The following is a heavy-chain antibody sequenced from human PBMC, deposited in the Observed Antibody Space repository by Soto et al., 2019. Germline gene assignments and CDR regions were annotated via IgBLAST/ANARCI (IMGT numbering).Heavy chain of an antibody. CDR3: ARDYYKYYDSSGYYRSPAY. CDR1: GFTLSSYA. D-gene: IGHD3-22*01. V-gene: IGHV3-30-3*01. J-gene: IGHJ4*02. CDR2: ISYDGSDK. Sequence: GGSLRLSCAASGFTLSSYAMHWVRQAPGKGLEWVALISYDGSDKDYADSVKGRFTISRDNSRNTLSLQMNSLRAEDTAVYYCARDYYKYYDSSGYYRSPAYWGQGTLVTVSS.